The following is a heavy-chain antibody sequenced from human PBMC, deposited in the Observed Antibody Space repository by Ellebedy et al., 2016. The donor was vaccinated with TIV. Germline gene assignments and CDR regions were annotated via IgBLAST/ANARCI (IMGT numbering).Heavy chain of an antibody. V-gene: IGHV3-30*03. Sequence: GESLKISCVASGFSFSNYAMHWVRQAPGKGLEWVAFISYDGSNTYYGDSVKGRLIISRDNSKKMLSLQMNSLGAEDTAVYYCARRGNAYDAFDIWGQGTMVTVSS. CDR3: ARRGNAYDAFDI. CDR2: ISYDGSNT. CDR1: GFSFSNYA. J-gene: IGHJ3*02. D-gene: IGHD1-1*01.